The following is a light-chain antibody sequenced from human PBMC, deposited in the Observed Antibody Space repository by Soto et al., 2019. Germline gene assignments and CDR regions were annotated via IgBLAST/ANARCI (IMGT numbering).Light chain of an antibody. Sequence: QSVLTQAASLSVSPGQSITIPCTGTSSHIGAYNFVSWYQQHPGKAPKLMLYDVNIRPSGVSNRFSGSKSGNTASLTISGLQAEDEADYYCTSWTTSATMIFGGGTKVTVL. CDR3: TSWTTSATMI. CDR2: DVN. CDR1: SSHIGAYNF. J-gene: IGLJ2*01. V-gene: IGLV2-14*03.